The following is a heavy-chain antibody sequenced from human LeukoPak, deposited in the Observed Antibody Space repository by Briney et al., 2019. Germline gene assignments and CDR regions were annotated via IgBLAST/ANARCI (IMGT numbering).Heavy chain of an antibody. CDR1: GFTFSSYD. V-gene: IGHV3-13*01. CDR3: ATDRVTTPGFEAFGL. Sequence: GGSLRLSCAASGFTFSSYDMHWVRQVTGKGLEWVSGIGTGGDTYYSNSVKGRFTISREGATNSLYLQMNSLSAEDTAVYYCATDRVTTPGFEAFGLWGQGTMVTVSS. J-gene: IGHJ3*01. D-gene: IGHD1/OR15-1a*01. CDR2: IGTGGDT.